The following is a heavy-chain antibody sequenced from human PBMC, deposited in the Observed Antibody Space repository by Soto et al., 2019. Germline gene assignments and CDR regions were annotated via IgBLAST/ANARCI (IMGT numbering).Heavy chain of an antibody. CDR1: GYTFTTYV. Sequence: ASVKVSCKASGYTFTTYVMHWVRQAPGQRLEWMGWIDAGNGNTKYSQKFQGRVTFTRDTSASTVYMELSSLSSADSAVYYCARGLNQLLYYFSVYWGQGTLVTVPQ. J-gene: IGHJ4*02. CDR2: IDAGNGNT. V-gene: IGHV1-3*01. D-gene: IGHD2-2*02. CDR3: ARGLNQLLYYFSVY.